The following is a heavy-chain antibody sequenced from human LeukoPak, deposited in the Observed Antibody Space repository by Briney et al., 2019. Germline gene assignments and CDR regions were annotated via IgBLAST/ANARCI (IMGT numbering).Heavy chain of an antibody. CDR1: GFSFKTYE. Sequence: GGSLRLSCEASGFSFKTYEMNWVRQAPGKGLEWISYISVGGSDEDYADSVKGRFSISRDNAKNSVFLQMNSLRVEDTAVYYCARDVGFNNGWPAWGQGTLVTVSS. J-gene: IGHJ5*02. V-gene: IGHV3-48*03. D-gene: IGHD6-19*01. CDR2: ISVGGSDE. CDR3: ARDVGFNNGWPA.